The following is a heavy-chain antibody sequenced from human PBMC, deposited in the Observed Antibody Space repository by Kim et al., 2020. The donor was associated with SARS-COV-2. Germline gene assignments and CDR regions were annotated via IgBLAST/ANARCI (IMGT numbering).Heavy chain of an antibody. CDR3: ARDRAVAGYVDY. D-gene: IGHD6-19*01. CDR1: GGSVSSGSYY. CDR2: IYYSGST. V-gene: IGHV4-61*01. Sequence: SETLSLTCTVSGGSVSSGSYYWSWIRQPPGKGLEWIGYIYYSGSTNYNPSLKSRVTISVDTSKNQFSLKLSSVTAADTAVYYCARDRAVAGYVDYWGQGTLVTVSS. J-gene: IGHJ4*02.